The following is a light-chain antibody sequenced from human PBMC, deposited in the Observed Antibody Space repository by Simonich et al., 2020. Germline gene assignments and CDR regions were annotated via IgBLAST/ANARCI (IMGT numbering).Light chain of an antibody. CDR2: DTS. CDR1: TGAVTSGHY. CDR3: LLSYSGARV. J-gene: IGLJ3*02. Sequence: QAVVTQEPSLTVSPGGTVTLTCGSSTGAVTSGHYPYWFQQKPGQAPRTLTYDTSNKHSWTPARFSGSLLVGKAALTLSGAQPEDEAEYYCLLSYSGARVFGGGTKLTVL. V-gene: IGLV7-46*01.